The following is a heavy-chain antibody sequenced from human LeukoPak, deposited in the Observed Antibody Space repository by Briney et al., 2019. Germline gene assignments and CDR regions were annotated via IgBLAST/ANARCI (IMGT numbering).Heavy chain of an antibody. D-gene: IGHD3-22*01. CDR2: ISYDGSNK. Sequence: GRSLRLSCAASGFTFSSYAMHWVRQAPGKGLEWVAVISYDGSNKYYADSVEGRFTISRDNSKNTLYLQMNSLRAEDTAVYYCARDTPYQFEGFFPYDSSGYYDYWGQGTLVTVSS. CDR3: ARDTPYQFEGFFPYDSSGYYDY. V-gene: IGHV3-30-3*01. J-gene: IGHJ4*02. CDR1: GFTFSSYA.